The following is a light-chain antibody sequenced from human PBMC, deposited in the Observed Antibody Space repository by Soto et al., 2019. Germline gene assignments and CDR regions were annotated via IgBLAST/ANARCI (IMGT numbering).Light chain of an antibody. CDR2: KVS. Sequence: DAVMTQSPLSLPASLGQSTSISCRSSQNLLYSDGNTYLNLFQQRPGQSPRRLIAKVSNRDSGGPDRFSGSGSGTDFTLRISMVEADDVGIYYCMQVTHWPYTFGQRTKLVIK. CDR1: QNLLYSDGNTY. V-gene: IGKV2-30*01. J-gene: IGKJ2*01. CDR3: MQVTHWPYT.